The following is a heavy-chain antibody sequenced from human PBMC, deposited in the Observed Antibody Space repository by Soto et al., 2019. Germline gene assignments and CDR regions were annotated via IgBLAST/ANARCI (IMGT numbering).Heavy chain of an antibody. CDR2: ISYDGSNK. Sequence: GGSLRLSCAASGFTFSSYAMHWVRQAPGKGLEWVAVISYDGSNKYYADSVKGRFTISRDNSKNTLYLQMNSLRAEDTAVYYCARIVGAADYWGQGTLVTVSS. J-gene: IGHJ4*02. CDR3: ARIVGAADY. V-gene: IGHV3-30-3*01. D-gene: IGHD1-26*01. CDR1: GFTFSSYA.